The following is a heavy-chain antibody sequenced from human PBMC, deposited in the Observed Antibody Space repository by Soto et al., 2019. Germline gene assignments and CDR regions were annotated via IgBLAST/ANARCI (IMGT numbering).Heavy chain of an antibody. D-gene: IGHD3-22*01. CDR2: IYHSGST. Sequence: PSETLSLTCAVSGGSISSSNWWSWVRQPPGKGLEWIGEIYHSGSTNYNPSLKSRVTISVDKSKNQFSLKLSSVTAAGTAVYYCARDLTYYDSSGYYSPYFDYWGQGTLVTVSS. J-gene: IGHJ4*02. CDR3: ARDLTYYDSSGYYSPYFDY. CDR1: GGSISSSNW. V-gene: IGHV4-4*02.